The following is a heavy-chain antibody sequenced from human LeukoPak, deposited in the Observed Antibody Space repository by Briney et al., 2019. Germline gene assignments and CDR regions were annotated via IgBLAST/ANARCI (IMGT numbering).Heavy chain of an antibody. Sequence: GGSLRLSCAASGFTFSSYAMSWVRQAPGKGLEWVSYISSSSSTIYDADSVKGRFTISRDNAKNSLYLQMNSLRAEDTAVYYCARSDIVVVPAAMHYYYMDVWGKGTTVTVSS. CDR1: GFTFSSYA. CDR3: ARSDIVVVPAAMHYYYMDV. J-gene: IGHJ6*03. CDR2: ISSSSSTI. D-gene: IGHD2-2*01. V-gene: IGHV3-48*04.